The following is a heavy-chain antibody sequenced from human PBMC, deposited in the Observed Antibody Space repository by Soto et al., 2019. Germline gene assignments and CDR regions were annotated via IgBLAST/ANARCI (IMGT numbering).Heavy chain of an antibody. CDR1: GFTFSSYW. V-gene: IGHV3-74*01. D-gene: IGHD1-26*01. CDR3: ARLLGAWDYTGPYDY. CDR2: INSDGSST. Sequence: GGSLRLSCAASGFTFSSYWMHWVRQAPGKGLVWVSRINSDGSSTSYADSVKGRFTISRDNAKNTLYLQMNSLRAEDTVVYYCARLLGAWDYTGPYDYWGQGTLVTVSS. J-gene: IGHJ4*02.